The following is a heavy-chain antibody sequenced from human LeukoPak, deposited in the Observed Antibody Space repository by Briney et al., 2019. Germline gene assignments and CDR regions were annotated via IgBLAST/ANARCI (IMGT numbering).Heavy chain of an antibody. Sequence: PGGALRPSLKTPGISFREHYKNWVRQAPGGGLGWVSFISGSGDSIHYTDSVKGRFTVSRDNGKDALYLQMNSLRAEDTAVYYCARDLGHCSGGTCFAYGFDLWGQGTVVSVSP. CDR1: GISFREHY. J-gene: IGHJ3*01. CDR2: ISGSGDSI. D-gene: IGHD2-15*01. CDR3: ARDLGHCSGGTCFAYGFDL. V-gene: IGHV3-11*01.